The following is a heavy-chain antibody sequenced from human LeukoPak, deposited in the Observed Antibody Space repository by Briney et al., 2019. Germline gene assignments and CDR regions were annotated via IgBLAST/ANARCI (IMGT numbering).Heavy chain of an antibody. V-gene: IGHV4-59*11. CDR1: GGSISNHY. Sequence: SETLSLTCTVSGGSISNHYWSWIRQAPEKGPEWIGYIYYSGSTNYNPSVKSRVTISVDTSKNGFSLRLSSVTAADTAVYYCAKHLTNAYYDMIWFDPWGQGTLVTVSS. CDR2: IYYSGST. J-gene: IGHJ5*02. CDR3: AKHLTNAYYDMIWFDP. D-gene: IGHD3-16*01.